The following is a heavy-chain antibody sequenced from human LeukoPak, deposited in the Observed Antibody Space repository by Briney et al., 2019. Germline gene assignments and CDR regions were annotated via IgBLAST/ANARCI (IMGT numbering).Heavy chain of an antibody. D-gene: IGHD1-26*01. V-gene: IGHV3-48*03. CDR2: ISSSGSTI. CDR1: GFTFSSYE. J-gene: IGHJ6*03. Sequence: GGSLRLSCAASGFTFSSYEMNWVRQAPGKGLEWVSYISSSGSTIYYADSVKGRFTISRDNAKNSLYLQMNSLRAEDTAVYYCARSPPAVGASNYYYYMDVWGKGTTVTVSS. CDR3: ARSPPAVGASNYYYYMDV.